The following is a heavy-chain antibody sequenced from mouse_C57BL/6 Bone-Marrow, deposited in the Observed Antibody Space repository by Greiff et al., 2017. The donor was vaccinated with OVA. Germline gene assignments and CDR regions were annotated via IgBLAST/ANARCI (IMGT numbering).Heavy chain of an antibody. D-gene: IGHD1-3*01. CDR3: ARGNQSFSYFDY. CDR2: IDPEDGET. CDR1: GFTIKDYY. J-gene: IGHJ2*01. V-gene: IGHV14-2*01. Sequence: VHVKQSGAELVKPGASVKLSCTASGFTIKDYYMHWVKQRTEQGLEWIGRIDPEDGETKYAPKFQGKATITADTSSNTAYLQLSSLTSEDTAVYYCARGNQSFSYFDYWGQGTTLTVSS.